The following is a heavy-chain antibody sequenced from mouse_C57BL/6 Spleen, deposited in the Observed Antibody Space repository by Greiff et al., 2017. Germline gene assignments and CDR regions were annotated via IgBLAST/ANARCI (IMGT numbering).Heavy chain of an antibody. D-gene: IGHD1-1*01. CDR3: ARRENYYGSSYYFDY. J-gene: IGHJ2*01. V-gene: IGHV1-55*01. CDR1: GYTLTRYW. Sequence: QVQLQQPGAEPVKPGASVKMSCKASGYTLTRYWRTRGEQRPGQGPEWIGDIYPGSGNTNYNEKFKSKATLTVDTSSSTAYMQLSSLTSEDSAVYYCARRENYYGSSYYFDYWGQGTTLTVSS. CDR2: IYPGSGNT.